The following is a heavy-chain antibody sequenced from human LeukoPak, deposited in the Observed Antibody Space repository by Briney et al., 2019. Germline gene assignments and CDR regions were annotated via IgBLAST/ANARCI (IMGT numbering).Heavy chain of an antibody. CDR1: GYTFTGYY. Sequence: ASVKVSCKAFGYTFTGYYMHWVRQAPGQGLEWMGWINPNSGGTNYAQKFQGRVTMTRDTSISTAYMELSRLRSDDTAVYYCARGGYDILTGYYDVYYYYYYMDVWGKGTTVTISS. CDR2: INPNSGGT. J-gene: IGHJ6*03. V-gene: IGHV1-2*02. D-gene: IGHD3-9*01. CDR3: ARGGYDILTGYYDVYYYYYYMDV.